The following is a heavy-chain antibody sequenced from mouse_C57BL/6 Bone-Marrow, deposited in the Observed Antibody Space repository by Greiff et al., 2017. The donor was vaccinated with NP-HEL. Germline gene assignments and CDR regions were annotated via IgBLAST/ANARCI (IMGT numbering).Heavy chain of an antibody. D-gene: IGHD2-4*01. Sequence: QVQLKQSGAELVRPGTSVKVSCKASGYAFTNYLIEWVKQRPGQGLEWIGVINPGSGGTNYNEKFKGKATLTADKSSSTAYMQLSSLTSEDSAVYFCARSYDYDAGAWFAYWGQGTLVTVSA. CDR1: GYAFTNYL. CDR2: INPGSGGT. J-gene: IGHJ3*01. V-gene: IGHV1-54*01. CDR3: ARSYDYDAGAWFAY.